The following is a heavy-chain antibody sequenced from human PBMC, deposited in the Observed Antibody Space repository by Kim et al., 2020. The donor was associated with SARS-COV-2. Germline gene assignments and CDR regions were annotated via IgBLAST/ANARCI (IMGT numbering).Heavy chain of an antibody. CDR2: INPNSGGT. CDR1: GYTFTGYY. V-gene: IGHV1-2*02. Sequence: ASVKVSCKASGYTFTGYYMHWVRQAPGQGLEWMGWINPNSGGTNYAQKFQGRVTMTRDTSISTAYMELSRLRSDDTAVYYCARDQLTVGATLRVGGFDPWGQGTLVTVSS. D-gene: IGHD1-26*01. CDR3: ARDQLTVGATLRVGGFDP. J-gene: IGHJ5*02.